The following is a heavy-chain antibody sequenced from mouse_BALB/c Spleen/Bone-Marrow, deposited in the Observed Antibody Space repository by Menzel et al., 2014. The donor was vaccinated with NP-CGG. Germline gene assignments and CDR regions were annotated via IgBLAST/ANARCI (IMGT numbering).Heavy chain of an antibody. V-gene: IGHV1-54*01. CDR3: ARYDGYLDY. J-gene: IGHJ2*01. Sequence: QVHVKQSGAELVRPGTSVKVSCKASGYAFTDYLMEWLKQRPGQGLEWIGVIHPGSGSTNQNEKFKDKATLTADTSSNTAYMQLSSLTSDDSAVYFCARYDGYLDYWGQGTTLTVSS. CDR1: GYAFTDYL. CDR2: IHPGSGST. D-gene: IGHD2-3*01.